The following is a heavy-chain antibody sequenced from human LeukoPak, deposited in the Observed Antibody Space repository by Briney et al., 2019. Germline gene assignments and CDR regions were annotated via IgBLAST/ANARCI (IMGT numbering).Heavy chain of an antibody. Sequence: ASVKVSCKASGYTFSNFGITWVRQAPGQGLEWMGWINPNSGGTNYAQKFQGRVTMTRDTSISTAYMELSRLRSDDTAVYYCARDGGYYYDSSGNFDYWGQGTLVTVSS. CDR2: INPNSGGT. CDR3: ARDGGYYYDSSGNFDY. D-gene: IGHD3-22*01. J-gene: IGHJ4*02. CDR1: GYTFSNFG. V-gene: IGHV1-2*02.